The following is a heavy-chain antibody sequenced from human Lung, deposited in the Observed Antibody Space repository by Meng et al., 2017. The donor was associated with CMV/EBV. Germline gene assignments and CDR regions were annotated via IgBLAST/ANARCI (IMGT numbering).Heavy chain of an antibody. J-gene: IGHJ4*02. CDR2: IYHSGST. Sequence: QVPREGWGRSRVKPSGTLSLTCAVSGGSISSSNWWSWVRQPPGKGLEWIGEIYHSGSTNYNPSLKSRVTISVDKSKNQFSLKLSSVTAADTAVYYCASFPPPGKQWLVTDYWGQGTLVTVSS. V-gene: IGHV4-4*02. D-gene: IGHD6-19*01. CDR1: GGSISSSNW. CDR3: ASFPPPGKQWLVTDY.